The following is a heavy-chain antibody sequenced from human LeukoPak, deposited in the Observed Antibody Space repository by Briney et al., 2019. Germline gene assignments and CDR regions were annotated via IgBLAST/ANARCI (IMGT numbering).Heavy chain of an antibody. J-gene: IGHJ3*02. CDR2: ISGSGGGT. Sequence: GGSLRLSCEASGVTFSSYVMSWVRQAPGKGPEGVSGISGSGGGTYYADSVKGRFAISRDNSKNTLYLQMNRLRAEDTAVYYCVQEGPRGLAFDIWGQGTKVTVSS. V-gene: IGHV3-23*01. CDR1: GVTFSSYV. CDR3: VQEGPRGLAFDI.